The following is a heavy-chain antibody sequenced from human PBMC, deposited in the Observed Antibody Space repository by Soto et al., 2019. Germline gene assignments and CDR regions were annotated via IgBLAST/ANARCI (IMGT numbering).Heavy chain of an antibody. CDR2: ISGYSGNT. CDR3: ARDVYGFVNAFDL. Sequence: GASVKVSFKASGYIFSSFHINWVRQAPGQGLEWMGWISGYSGNTKYAQNLQGRLTLTTDTSTNTAYMELRSLRSDDTAVYYCARDVYGFVNAFDLWGQGTVVTVSS. CDR1: GYIFSSFH. V-gene: IGHV1-18*01. D-gene: IGHD3-10*01. J-gene: IGHJ3*01.